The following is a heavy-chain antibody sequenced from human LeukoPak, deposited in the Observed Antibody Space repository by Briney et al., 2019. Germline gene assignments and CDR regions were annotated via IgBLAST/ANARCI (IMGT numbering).Heavy chain of an antibody. Sequence: GAPLKISCKGSGYSFTSYWIGWVRQMPGKGLEWMGIIYPGDSDTKYSPSFQGPVTLSADKSISTAYLQWSSLKASDTAMYYCARRTIVASDAFDIWGQGTMVTVSS. V-gene: IGHV5-51*01. J-gene: IGHJ3*02. CDR3: ARRTIVASDAFDI. D-gene: IGHD5-12*01. CDR1: GYSFTSYW. CDR2: IYPGDSDT.